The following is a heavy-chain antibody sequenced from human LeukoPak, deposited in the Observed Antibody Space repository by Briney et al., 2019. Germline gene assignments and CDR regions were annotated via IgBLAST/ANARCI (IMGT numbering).Heavy chain of an antibody. CDR3: AREATIRFYGMDV. CDR2: ISYDGSNK. J-gene: IGHJ6*02. D-gene: IGHD5-12*01. CDR1: GFTFSSYP. Sequence: GGPLRFSCAASGFTFSSYPMHWFGQAPGRGLEWGAVISYDGSNKYYADSVKGRFTISRDNSKNTLYLQMNSLRAEDTAVYYCAREATIRFYGMDVWGQGTTVTVSS. V-gene: IGHV3-30*07.